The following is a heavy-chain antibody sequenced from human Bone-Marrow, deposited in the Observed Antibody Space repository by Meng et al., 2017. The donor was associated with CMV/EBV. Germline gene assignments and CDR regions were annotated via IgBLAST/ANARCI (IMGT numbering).Heavy chain of an antibody. CDR1: GYTFTGYY. V-gene: IGHV1-2*02. D-gene: IGHD6-13*01. CDR2: INPNSGGT. CDR3: ARAGYSSSLYFDY. J-gene: IGHJ4*02. Sequence: ASVKVSCKASGYTFTGYYMHWVRQAPGQGLEWMGWINPNSGGTNYAQKFQGRVTMTRDTSTSTAYMELSRLRSDDTAVYYCARAGYSSSLYFDYWGQGTLVTVSS.